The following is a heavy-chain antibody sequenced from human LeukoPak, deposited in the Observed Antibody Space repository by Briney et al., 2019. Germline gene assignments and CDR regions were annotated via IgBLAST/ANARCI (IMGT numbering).Heavy chain of an antibody. V-gene: IGHV3-13*04. Sequence: GGSLRLSCEASGFTFSRHDMHWVRQAAGKGLEWVSGFITAGDRYYAESVKGRFTISRENAKTSLYLEMNSLRVGDTAVYYCVRGGVWGLSSNWLEAWGQGTLVIVSS. D-gene: IGHD7-27*01. CDR1: GFTFSRHD. CDR3: VRGGVWGLSSNWLEA. J-gene: IGHJ5*02. CDR2: FITAGDR.